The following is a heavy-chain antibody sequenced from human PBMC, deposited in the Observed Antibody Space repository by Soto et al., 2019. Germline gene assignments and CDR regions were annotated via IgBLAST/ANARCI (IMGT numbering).Heavy chain of an antibody. CDR1: GFSFSSYG. CDR3: VAGKNSVDY. Sequence: QVQLVESGGGVVQPGRSLRLSCAASGFSFSSYGMQWVRQAPGKGMDWVAVISYDGSNKYYADSVKDRFTIPRDNSEKPLYLQMNSLRADDTAVYFCVAGKNSVDYFGPGTLVTVSS. D-gene: IGHD6-19*01. J-gene: IGHJ4*02. V-gene: IGHV3-30*03. CDR2: ISYDGSNK.